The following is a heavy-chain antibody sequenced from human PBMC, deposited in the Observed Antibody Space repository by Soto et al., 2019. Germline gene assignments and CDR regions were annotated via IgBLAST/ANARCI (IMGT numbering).Heavy chain of an antibody. D-gene: IGHD3-9*01. J-gene: IGHJ3*01. V-gene: IGHV4-4*02. CDR3: ARVVLTITRGAFDA. CDR2: ISHSGTS. Sequence: QVQLQESGPGLVKPAGTLSLTCAVSGGSISSSHWWTWVRQSQGKGLEYIGEISHSGTSNSNPSLKSRGTLSVDKSKNHFSLSLTSVTAADTAVYYCARVVLTITRGAFDAWGQGTLVIVSS. CDR1: GGSISSSHW.